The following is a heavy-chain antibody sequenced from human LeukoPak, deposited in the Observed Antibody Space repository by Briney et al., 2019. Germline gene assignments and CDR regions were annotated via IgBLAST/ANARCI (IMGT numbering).Heavy chain of an antibody. J-gene: IGHJ6*03. CDR3: ARDETMTTVTTWPYYYYMDV. V-gene: IGHV1-69*13. CDR1: GGTFSSYA. D-gene: IGHD4-17*01. CDR2: IIPIFGTA. Sequence: SVKVSFKASGGTFSSYAISWVRQAPGQGLEWMGGIIPIFGTANYAQKFQGRVTITADESTSTAYMELSSLRSEDTAVYYCARDETMTTVTTWPYYYYMDVWGKGTTVTVSS.